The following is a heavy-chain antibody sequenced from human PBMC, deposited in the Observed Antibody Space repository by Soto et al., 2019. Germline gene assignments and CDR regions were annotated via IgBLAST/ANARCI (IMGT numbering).Heavy chain of an antibody. CDR2: IKSDGSST. CDR3: ARGNNGMDV. V-gene: IGHV3-74*01. J-gene: IGHJ6*02. Sequence: GGSLRLSCAASGFSFEDYAMHWVRQAPGKGLVWVSRIKSDGSSTNYADSVKGRFTSSRDNAKNTLYLQLNSLRVEDTAVYYCARGNNGMDVWGQGTTVTVSS. CDR1: GFSFEDYA.